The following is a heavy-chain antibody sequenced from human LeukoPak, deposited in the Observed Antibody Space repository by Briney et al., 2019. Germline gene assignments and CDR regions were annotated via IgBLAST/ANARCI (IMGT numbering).Heavy chain of an antibody. CDR3: ARDVPAYYYDSSGYTDAFDI. D-gene: IGHD3-22*01. CDR2: MSGSGDRT. J-gene: IGHJ3*02. CDR1: GFTFSTYA. Sequence: QSGGSLRLSCAASGFTFSTYAMTWVRQAPGKGLEWVSAMSGSGDRTYYADSVKGHFTISRDNPKNTLYLQMNSLRAEDTAVYYCARDVPAYYYDSSGYTDAFDIWGQGTMVTVSS. V-gene: IGHV3-23*01.